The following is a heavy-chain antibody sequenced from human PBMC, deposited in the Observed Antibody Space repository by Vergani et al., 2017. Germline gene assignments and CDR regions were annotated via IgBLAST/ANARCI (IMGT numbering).Heavy chain of an antibody. CDR3: VRARCSGPCCMSHGVDS. J-gene: IGHJ5*01. D-gene: IGHD5-12*01. CDR2: IKSDGSIT. CDR1: GFSFSGYW. V-gene: IGHV3-74*01. Sequence: EVQLVESGGGLIHPGGSLRLSCEGSGFSFSGYWMHWVRQRPGKGLVWVSRIKSDGSITNNADSVKGRFTISRDNAKNTLYLEMNSLRGDDTAIYYCVRARCSGPCCMSHGVDSWGQGTLVTVSS.